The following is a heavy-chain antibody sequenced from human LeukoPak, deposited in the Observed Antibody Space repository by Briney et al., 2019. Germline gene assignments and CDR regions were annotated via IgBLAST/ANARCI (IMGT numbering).Heavy chain of an antibody. CDR3: AKDKSSGIAAAGSFDY. CDR2: ISYDGSNK. Sequence: GGSLRLSCAASGFTFSSYGMHWVRQAPGKGLEWVAVISYDGSNKYYADSVKGRFTISRDNSKNTLYLQMNSLRAEDTAVYYCAKDKSSGIAAAGSFDYWGQGTLVTVSS. D-gene: IGHD6-13*01. J-gene: IGHJ4*02. CDR1: GFTFSSYG. V-gene: IGHV3-30*18.